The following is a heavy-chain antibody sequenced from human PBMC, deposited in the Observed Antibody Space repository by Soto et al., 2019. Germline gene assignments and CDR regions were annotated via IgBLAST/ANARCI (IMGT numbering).Heavy chain of an antibody. J-gene: IGHJ4*02. CDR2: IYYSGST. CDR3: ARDISADYYDSSGYRPRWFDY. V-gene: IGHV4-31*03. D-gene: IGHD3-22*01. Sequence: SETLSLTCTVSCGSISSGSYYWSWIRQHPGKGLEWIGYIYYSGSTHYNPSLKSRVTIPVDTSKNQFSLKLSSVTAADTAVYYCARDISADYYDSSGYRPRWFDYWGQGTLVTVSS. CDR1: CGSISSGSYY.